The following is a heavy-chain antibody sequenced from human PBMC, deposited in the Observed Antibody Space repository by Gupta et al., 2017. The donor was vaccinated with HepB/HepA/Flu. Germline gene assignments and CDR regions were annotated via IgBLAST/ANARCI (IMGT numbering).Heavy chain of an antibody. V-gene: IGHV4-30-4*01. CDR2: IYYSGST. J-gene: IGHJ5*02. D-gene: IGHD1-1*01. Sequence: QVQLQESGPGLVKPSQTLSLTCTVSGGSISSGDYYWSWIRQPPGKGLEWIGYIYYSGSTYYNPSLKSRVTISVDTSKNQFSLKLSSVTAADTAVYYCARAPTRLERMEWGWFDPWGQGTLVTVSS. CDR1: GGSISSGDYY. CDR3: ARAPTRLERMEWGWFDP.